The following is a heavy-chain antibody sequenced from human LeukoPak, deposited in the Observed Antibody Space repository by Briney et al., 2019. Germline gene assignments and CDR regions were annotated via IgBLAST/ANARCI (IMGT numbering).Heavy chain of an antibody. J-gene: IGHJ2*01. CDR3: GKVRVVGDYNWFFDL. CDR2: ISGSGGST. V-gene: IGHV3-23*01. Sequence: GGSLRLSCAASGFTFSSYAMSWVRQAPGKGLEWVSAISGSGGSTYYADSVKGRFTISRDNSKNTLYLQMNSLRAEDTAIYHCGKVRVVGDYNWFFDLWGGGTLVTVSS. D-gene: IGHD4-17*01. CDR1: GFTFSSYA.